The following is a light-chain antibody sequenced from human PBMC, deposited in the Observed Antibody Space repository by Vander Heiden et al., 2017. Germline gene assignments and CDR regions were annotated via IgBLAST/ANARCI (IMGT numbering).Light chain of an antibody. Sequence: EILMTQSPSTLSASVGDRATLTCRASQSISSKLAWYQQTPSQAPRLIIYGASARTTGIPARFRGSGSGTEFTLTISSLQSEDFAVYYCQQYNNWSQKLTFGGGTKVEIK. CDR3: QQYNNWSQKLT. CDR1: QSISSK. J-gene: IGKJ4*01. CDR2: GAS. V-gene: IGKV3-15*01.